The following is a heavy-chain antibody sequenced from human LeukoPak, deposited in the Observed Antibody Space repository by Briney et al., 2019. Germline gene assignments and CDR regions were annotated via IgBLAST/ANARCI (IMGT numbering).Heavy chain of an antibody. CDR3: ARDNNYYDSSGHFDY. J-gene: IGHJ4*02. CDR2: ISAYNGNT. V-gene: IGHV1-18*01. CDR1: GYTFTSYG. Sequence: ASVKVSCKASGYTFTSYGISWVRQAPGQGLEWMGWISAYNGNTNYAQKLQGRVTMTTDTSTSTAYMELRSLRSDDTAVYYCARDNNYYDSSGHFDYWGQGTLVTASS. D-gene: IGHD3-22*01.